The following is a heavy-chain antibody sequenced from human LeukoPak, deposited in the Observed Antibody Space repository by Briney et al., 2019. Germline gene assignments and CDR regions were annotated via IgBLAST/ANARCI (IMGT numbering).Heavy chain of an antibody. Sequence: PSETLSLTCTVSGGSISSSTYYWGWIRQPPGKGLEWIGSIYYSGSTYYNPSLKSRVTISVDTSKNQFSLRLSSVTAADTAVYYCARQGTLQSPRHWGQGTLVTVSS. D-gene: IGHD4-11*01. CDR3: ARQGTLQSPRH. CDR1: GGSISSSTYY. CDR2: IYYSGST. J-gene: IGHJ4*02. V-gene: IGHV4-39*01.